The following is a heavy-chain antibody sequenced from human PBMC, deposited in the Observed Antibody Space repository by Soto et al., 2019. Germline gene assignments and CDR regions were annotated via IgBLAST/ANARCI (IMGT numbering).Heavy chain of an antibody. CDR2: VYYRGRS. V-gene: IGHV4-39*01. Sequence: TLCLTCTVSGGSGTNSSYYWGWIRQSPGKGLEWIGSVYYRGRSYSKSSVKSRVTISVDTSKNRFSLSLNSVTASDTAVYFCVSQRTTVPTQAYFDYWGPGALVTVSS. J-gene: IGHJ4*02. CDR3: VSQRTTVPTQAYFDY. CDR1: GGSGTNSSYY. D-gene: IGHD4-17*01.